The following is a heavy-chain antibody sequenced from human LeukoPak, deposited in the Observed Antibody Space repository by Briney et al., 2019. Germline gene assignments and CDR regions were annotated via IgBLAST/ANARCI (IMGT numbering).Heavy chain of an antibody. CDR3: ARESVRYYDYVWGSSGFDY. CDR1: GFTFSSSW. D-gene: IGHD3-16*01. CDR2: ISSDGRGT. Sequence: GGSLRLSCAASGFTFSSSWMQWVRQAPGKGVVWVSRISSDGRGTIYADSGKGGFTISRDNAKNMLYLPMNSLRAEDTAVYYCARESVRYYDYVWGSSGFDYWGQGTLVTVSS. J-gene: IGHJ4*02. V-gene: IGHV3-74*01.